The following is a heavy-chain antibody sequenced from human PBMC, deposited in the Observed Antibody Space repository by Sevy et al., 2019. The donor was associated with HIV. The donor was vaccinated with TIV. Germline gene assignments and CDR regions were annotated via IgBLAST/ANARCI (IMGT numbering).Heavy chain of an antibody. CDR3: ARDRHIYYDFWSGYPIGGYYYYGMDV. Sequence: ASVKVSCKASGYTFTSYDINCVRQATGQGLEWMGWMNPNSGNTGYAQKFQGRVTMTRNTSISTAYMELSSLRSEDTAVYYCARDRHIYYDFWSGYPIGGYYYYGMDVWGQGTTVTVSS. J-gene: IGHJ6*02. CDR2: MNPNSGNT. D-gene: IGHD3-3*01. V-gene: IGHV1-8*01. CDR1: GYTFTSYD.